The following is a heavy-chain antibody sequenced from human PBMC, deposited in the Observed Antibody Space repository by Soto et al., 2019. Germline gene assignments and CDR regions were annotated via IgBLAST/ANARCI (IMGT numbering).Heavy chain of an antibody. V-gene: IGHV4-4*02. J-gene: IGHJ3*02. D-gene: IGHD3-22*01. Sequence: SENPSLTCAVSGGSTSSSTWWRWVRQPPGKGLEWIGDIYHSASTHYNPSLKRRVTISVDKSRYQFSLKLSSVTAADTAVYYCASVGLASSGLREDDAFDIWVQVSMLT. CDR1: GGSTSSSTW. CDR3: ASVGLASSGLREDDAFDI. CDR2: IYHSAST.